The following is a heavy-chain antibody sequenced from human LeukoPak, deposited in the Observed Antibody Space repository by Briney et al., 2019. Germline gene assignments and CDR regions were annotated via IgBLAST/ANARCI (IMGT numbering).Heavy chain of an antibody. J-gene: IGHJ4*02. CDR1: GFTFSSYA. V-gene: IGHV3-30*04. CDR2: ISYDGSNK. Sequence: GGSLRLSCAASGFTFSSYAMHWVRQAPGKGLEWVAVISYDGSNKYYADSVKGRFTISRDNSKNTLYLQMNSLRAEDTAVYYCARVRDSGTYIDCWGQGTLVTVSS. CDR3: ARVRDSGTYIDC. D-gene: IGHD1-26*01.